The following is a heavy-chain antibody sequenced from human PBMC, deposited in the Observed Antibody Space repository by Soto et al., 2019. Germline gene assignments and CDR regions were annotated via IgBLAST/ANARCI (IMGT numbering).Heavy chain of an antibody. CDR2: INHSGST. D-gene: IGHD3-10*01. Sequence: PSETLSLTCAVYGGSFSGYYWSWIRQPPGKGLEWIGEINHSGSTNYNPSLKSRVTISVDTSKNQFSLKLSSVTAADTAVYYCARHYGSGSYYRDFDYWGQGTLVTVSS. CDR1: GGSFSGYY. J-gene: IGHJ4*02. V-gene: IGHV4-34*01. CDR3: ARHYGSGSYYRDFDY.